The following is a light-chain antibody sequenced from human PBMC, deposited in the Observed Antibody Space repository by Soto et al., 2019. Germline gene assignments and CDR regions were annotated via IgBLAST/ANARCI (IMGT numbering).Light chain of an antibody. CDR1: QSIGIN. V-gene: IGKV3-15*01. CDR3: QQYNEWPRT. CDR2: VVS. J-gene: IGKJ1*01. Sequence: EVVMTQSPATLSVSPGERATLSCRASQSIGINLAWYQQKHGQAPRLLMYVVSTSATGTPARFSGSGSATDFTLTIKCLKSEDFAVYYCQQYNEWPRTFGQGPMVEMK.